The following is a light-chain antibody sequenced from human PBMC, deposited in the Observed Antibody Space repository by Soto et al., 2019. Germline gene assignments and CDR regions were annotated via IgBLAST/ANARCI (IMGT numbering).Light chain of an antibody. CDR1: QSVSGNY. J-gene: IGKJ1*01. CDR3: QQYGSSPWT. Sequence: EIVLTQSPGTLSLSPGERATLSYWASQSVSGNYLAWYQQKPGQAPRLVIYGASSRATGIPDRFSGSGSGTDDILAISSLETEDFAVYYCQQYGSSPWTFGQGTKVDIK. V-gene: IGKV3-20*01. CDR2: GAS.